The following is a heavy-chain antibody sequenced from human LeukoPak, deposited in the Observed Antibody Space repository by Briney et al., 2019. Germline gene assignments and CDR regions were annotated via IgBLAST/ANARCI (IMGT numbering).Heavy chain of an antibody. CDR3: ARPAYYYGSGSYLPSYGMDV. CDR1: GFTFSSYG. D-gene: IGHD3-10*01. Sequence: GGSLRLSCAASGFTFSSYGMHWVRQAPGKGLEWVAVIWYDGSNKYYADSVKGRFTISRDNSKNTLYLQMNSLRAEDTAVYYCARPAYYYGSGSYLPSYGMDVWGQGTTVTVSS. CDR2: IWYDGSNK. J-gene: IGHJ6*02. V-gene: IGHV3-33*01.